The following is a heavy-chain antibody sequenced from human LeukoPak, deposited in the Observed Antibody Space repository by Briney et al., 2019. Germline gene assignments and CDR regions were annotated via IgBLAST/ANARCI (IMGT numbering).Heavy chain of an antibody. D-gene: IGHD5-12*01. CDR3: ASAPRDRGYRGYDS. V-gene: IGHV4-31*03. J-gene: IGHJ5*01. Sequence: SETLSLTCTVSGGSISSGGYYWSWIRQHPGKGLEWIGYIYYSGSTYYNPSLKSRVTISVDTSKNQFSLKLSSVTAADTAVYYCASAPRDRGYRGYDSWGQGTLVTVSS. CDR1: GGSISSGGYY. CDR2: IYYSGST.